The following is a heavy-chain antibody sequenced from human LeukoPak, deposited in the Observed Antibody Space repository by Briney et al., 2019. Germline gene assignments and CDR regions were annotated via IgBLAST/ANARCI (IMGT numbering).Heavy chain of an antibody. V-gene: IGHV1-18*01. J-gene: IGHJ6*02. CDR3: ARDRRFLEWLLLLRGGYGMDV. CDR1: GYTFTSYG. Sequence: ASVKVSCKASGYTFTSYGISWVRQAPGQGLEWMGWISAYNGNTNYAQKLQGRVTMTTDTSTSTAYMELRSLRSDDTAVYYCARDRRFLEWLLLLRGGYGMDVWGQGTTVTVSS. CDR2: ISAYNGNT. D-gene: IGHD3-3*01.